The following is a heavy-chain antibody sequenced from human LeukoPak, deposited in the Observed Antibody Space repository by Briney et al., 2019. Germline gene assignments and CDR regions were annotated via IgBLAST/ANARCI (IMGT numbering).Heavy chain of an antibody. D-gene: IGHD3-10*01. J-gene: IGHJ6*03. CDR2: ISSSSSYI. Sequence: GGSLRLSCAASGFTFSSYSMNWVRQAPGKGLEWVSSISSSSSYIYYADSVKGRFTISRDNAKNSLYLQMNSLRAEDTAVYYCARGSITMGNYYYYMDVWGKGTTVTVSS. CDR1: GFTFSSYS. CDR3: ARGSITMGNYYYYMDV. V-gene: IGHV3-21*01.